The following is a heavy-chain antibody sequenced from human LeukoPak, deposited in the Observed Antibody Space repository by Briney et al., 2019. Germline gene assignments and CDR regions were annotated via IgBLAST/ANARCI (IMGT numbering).Heavy chain of an antibody. CDR2: ISAYNGNT. Sequence: ASVKVSCKASGYTFTGYYIHWVRQAPGQGLEWMGWISAYNGNTNYAQKLQGRVTMTTDTSTSTAYMELRSLRSDDTAVYYCARDLSGYYCRFDYWGQGTLVTVSS. CDR1: GYTFTGYY. CDR3: ARDLSGYYCRFDY. J-gene: IGHJ4*02. D-gene: IGHD3-22*01. V-gene: IGHV1-18*04.